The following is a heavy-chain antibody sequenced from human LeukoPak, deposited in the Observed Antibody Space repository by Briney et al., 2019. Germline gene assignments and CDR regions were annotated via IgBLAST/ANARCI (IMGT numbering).Heavy chain of an antibody. Sequence: PSETLSLTCTVSGGSISSSSYYWGWIRQPPGKGLEWIGSIYYSGSTYYNPSLKSRVTTSVDTSKNQLSLKLSSVTAADTAMYYCARLRQLVRNDMDVWGQGTTVTVSS. J-gene: IGHJ6*02. CDR2: IYYSGST. D-gene: IGHD1-1*01. CDR1: GGSISSSSYY. CDR3: ARLRQLVRNDMDV. V-gene: IGHV4-39*01.